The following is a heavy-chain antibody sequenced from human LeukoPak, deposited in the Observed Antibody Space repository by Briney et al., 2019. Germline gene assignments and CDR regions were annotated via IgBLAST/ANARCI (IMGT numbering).Heavy chain of an antibody. CDR2: ISSSSSYI. Sequence: PGGSLRLSCGASGFTFSSYSMNWVRQAPGKGLEWVSSISSSSSYIYYADSVKGRFTISRDNAKNSLYLQMNSLRAEDTAVYYCARDPTTGYYDSSGYTNDYWGQGTLVTVSS. J-gene: IGHJ4*02. D-gene: IGHD3-22*01. CDR1: GFTFSSYS. CDR3: ARDPTTGYYDSSGYTNDY. V-gene: IGHV3-21*01.